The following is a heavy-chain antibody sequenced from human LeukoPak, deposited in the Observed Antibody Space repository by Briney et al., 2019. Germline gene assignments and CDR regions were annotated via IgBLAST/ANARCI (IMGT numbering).Heavy chain of an antibody. V-gene: IGHV3-48*03. CDR2: ISSSGSTI. D-gene: IGHD1-26*01. Sequence: PGGSLRLSCAASGFTLSSYEMSWVRQAPGKGLEWVSYISSSGSTIYYADSVKGRFTISRDNAKNSLYLQMNSLRTEDTAVYYCARARVGATFIDYWGQGTLVTVSS. CDR1: GFTLSSYE. CDR3: ARARVGATFIDY. J-gene: IGHJ4*02.